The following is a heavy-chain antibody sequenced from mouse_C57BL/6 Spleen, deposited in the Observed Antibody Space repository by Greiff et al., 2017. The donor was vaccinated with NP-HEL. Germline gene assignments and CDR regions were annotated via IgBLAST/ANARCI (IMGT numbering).Heavy chain of an antibody. CDR2: IHPNSGST. V-gene: IGHV1-64*01. CDR1: GYTFTSYW. CDR3: ARFPYYYGSSYQGYFDV. J-gene: IGHJ1*03. Sequence: QVQLQQPGAELVKPGASVKLSCKASGYTFTSYWMHWVKQRPGQGLEWIGMIHPNSGSTNYNEKFKSKATLTVDKSSSTAYMQLSSLTSEDSAVYYCARFPYYYGSSYQGYFDVWGTGTTVTASS. D-gene: IGHD1-1*01.